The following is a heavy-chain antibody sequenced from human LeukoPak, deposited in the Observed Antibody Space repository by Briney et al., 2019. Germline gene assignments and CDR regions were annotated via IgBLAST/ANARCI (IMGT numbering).Heavy chain of an antibody. CDR1: GGSFSDYY. Sequence: SETLSLTCAVYGGSFSDYYWSWIRQPPGKGLEWIGEINHSGSTNYNPSLKSRVTISVDTSKNQFSLKLSSVTAADTAVYYCASGSSSSWHPDAFDIWGQGTMVTVSS. CDR3: ASGSSSSWHPDAFDI. J-gene: IGHJ3*02. D-gene: IGHD6-13*01. V-gene: IGHV4-34*01. CDR2: INHSGST.